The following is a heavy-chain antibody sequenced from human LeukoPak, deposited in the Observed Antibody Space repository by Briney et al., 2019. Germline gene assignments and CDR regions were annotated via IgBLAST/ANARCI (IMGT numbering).Heavy chain of an antibody. CDR3: AGGGYCDSTSCRAGYYYYYYMDV. V-gene: IGHV4-4*07. Sequence: SETLSLTCTVSGGSISSYYWSWIRQPGGKGLEWIGRIDTSGSTSYNPSLKSRVTMSVDTSKNQFSLKLRSVTAADTAVYYCAGGGYCDSTSCRAGYYYYYYMDVWGKGTTVTISS. CDR2: IDTSGST. J-gene: IGHJ6*03. CDR1: GGSISSYY. D-gene: IGHD2-2*03.